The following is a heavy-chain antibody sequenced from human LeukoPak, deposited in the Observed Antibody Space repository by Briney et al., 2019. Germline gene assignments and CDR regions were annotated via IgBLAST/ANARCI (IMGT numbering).Heavy chain of an antibody. CDR3: TTAGRFLEWLIFRSKYYMDV. D-gene: IGHD3-3*01. CDR1: GFTFSNAW. J-gene: IGHJ6*03. V-gene: IGHV3-15*01. Sequence: PGGSLRLSCAASGFTFSNAWMSWVRQAPGKGLEWVGRIKSKTDGGTTDYAAPVKGRFTISRGDSKNTLYLQMNSLKTEDTAVYYCTTAGRFLEWLIFRSKYYMDVWGKGTTVTVSS. CDR2: IKSKTDGGTT.